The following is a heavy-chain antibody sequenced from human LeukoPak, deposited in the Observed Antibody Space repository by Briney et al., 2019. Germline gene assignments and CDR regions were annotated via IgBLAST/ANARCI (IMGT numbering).Heavy chain of an antibody. Sequence: GGSLGLSCAASGFTFTHSWMSWVRQAPGRGVEWVANIKQDGSEKYYVDSVEGRFTISRDNAKNSVSLQTNSLRGEDTAVYYCVRALGSSSADYWGQGTLVTVSS. J-gene: IGHJ4*02. CDR1: GFTFTHSW. CDR3: VRALGSSSADY. D-gene: IGHD6-6*01. V-gene: IGHV3-7*01. CDR2: IKQDGSEK.